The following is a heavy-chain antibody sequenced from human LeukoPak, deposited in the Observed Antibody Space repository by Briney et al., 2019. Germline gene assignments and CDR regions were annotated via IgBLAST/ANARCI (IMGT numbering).Heavy chain of an antibody. V-gene: IGHV3-30*18. D-gene: IGHD2-8*01. CDR1: GFTFSSYG. CDR3: AKDHGVSIYYYYGMDV. J-gene: IGHJ6*04. CDR2: ISYDGSNK. Sequence: GRSLRLSCAASGFTFSSYGMHWVRQAPGKGLEWVAVISYDGSNKYYADSVKGRFTISRDNSKNTLYLQMNSLRAEDTAVYYCAKDHGVSIYYYYGMDVWGKGTTVTVSS.